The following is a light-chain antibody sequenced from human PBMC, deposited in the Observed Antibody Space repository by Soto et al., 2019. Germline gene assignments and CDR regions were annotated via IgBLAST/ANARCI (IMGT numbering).Light chain of an antibody. CDR3: QQYNSYPWK. CDR1: QNIDRW. Sequence: DIQMTQSPSTLSASVGDRVTITCRASQNIDRWLAWYQQKPGKAPNLLIYGASSLESGVPSRFSGSGSGTEFTLTISSLRPDDFATYYCQQYNSYPWKFGQGTKVEIK. J-gene: IGKJ1*01. CDR2: GAS. V-gene: IGKV1-5*03.